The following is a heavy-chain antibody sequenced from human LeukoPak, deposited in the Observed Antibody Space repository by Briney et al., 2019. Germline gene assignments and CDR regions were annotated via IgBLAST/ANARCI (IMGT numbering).Heavy chain of an antibody. D-gene: IGHD2-21*02. J-gene: IGHJ6*02. CDR2: IYWTGST. V-gene: IGHV4-39*01. Sequence: SETLSLTCTVSGGSLSGMNSYWGWIRQSPGKGLEWTGSIYWTGSTYYNPSLRSRVTISVDTSKNQFSLMMRSMTAADTAVYSCARQEALTVTVFYAMDVWGQGTTVTVSS. CDR3: ARQEALTVTVFYAMDV. CDR1: GGSLSGMNSY.